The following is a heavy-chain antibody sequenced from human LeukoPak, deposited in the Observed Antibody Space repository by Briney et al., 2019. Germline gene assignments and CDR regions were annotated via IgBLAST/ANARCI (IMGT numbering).Heavy chain of an antibody. Sequence: GESLKISRKGYGDRLTSYWVAWVRQMPGKGLEWMGIIFPGDSDTRHSPSIQGQVTISVDRSISTAYLQWSSLKASDTAIYYCARRPLHSQNWLAPWGQGTLVTVSS. J-gene: IGHJ5*02. CDR1: GDRLTSYW. CDR2: IFPGDSDT. V-gene: IGHV5-51*01. CDR3: ARRPLHSQNWLAP.